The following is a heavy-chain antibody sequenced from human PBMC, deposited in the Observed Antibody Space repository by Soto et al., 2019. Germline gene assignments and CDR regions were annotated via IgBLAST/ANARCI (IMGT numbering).Heavy chain of an antibody. CDR3: ARRYGSYFDF. CDR2: IYYSGST. V-gene: IGHV4-59*08. Sequence: SQTLCLTWTVSGGSISSYCWRWIRQPQGKGLEWIGYIYYSGSTNYNPSLKSRVTISVDTSKNQFSLKLSSVTAADTAVYHGARRYGSYFDFWGQGTLVPVSS. D-gene: IGHD4-17*01. CDR1: GGSISSYC. J-gene: IGHJ4*02.